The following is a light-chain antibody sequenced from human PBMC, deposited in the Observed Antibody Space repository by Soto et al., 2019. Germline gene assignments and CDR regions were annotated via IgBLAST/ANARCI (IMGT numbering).Light chain of an antibody. CDR3: QKYDSAPQT. CDR1: QDISSF. CDR2: AAS. Sequence: DVQMTQSPSSLSASVGDRVTITCRASQDISSFLAWYQQKPGEAPKLLIHAASTLQFGVPSRFSGSGSGTDFTLTISSLQPEDVATYYCQKYDSAPQTFGQGTKVEIK. V-gene: IGKV1-27*01. J-gene: IGKJ1*01.